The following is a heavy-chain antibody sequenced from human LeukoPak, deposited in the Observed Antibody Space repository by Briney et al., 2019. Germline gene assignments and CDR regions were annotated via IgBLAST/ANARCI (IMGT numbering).Heavy chain of an antibody. CDR2: ISSSGSTI. D-gene: IGHD3-3*01. Sequence: GGSLRLSCAASGFTFSDYYMSWIRQAPGKGLEWVSYISSSGSTIYYADSVKGRSTISRDNAKNSLYLQMNSLRAEDTAVYYCARDPYYDFWSGYPFDPWGQGTLVTVSS. V-gene: IGHV3-11*04. CDR3: ARDPYYDFWSGYPFDP. J-gene: IGHJ5*02. CDR1: GFTFSDYY.